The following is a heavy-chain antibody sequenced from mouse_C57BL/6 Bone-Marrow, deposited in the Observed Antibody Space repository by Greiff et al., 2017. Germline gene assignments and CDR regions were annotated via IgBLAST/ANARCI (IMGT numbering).Heavy chain of an antibody. D-gene: IGHD1-1*01. CDR2: IWSGGST. J-gene: IGHJ1*03. V-gene: IGHV2-2*01. CDR3: ARNYYGSSPHWYFDV. Sequence: QVQLQQSGPGLVQPSQSLSITCTVSGFSLTSYGVHWVRQSPGKGLEWLGVIWSGGSTDYNAAFISSLSISKDNYKSQVFFKRNSLQADDTAIYYCARNYYGSSPHWYFDVWGTGTTVTVSS. CDR1: GFSLTSYG.